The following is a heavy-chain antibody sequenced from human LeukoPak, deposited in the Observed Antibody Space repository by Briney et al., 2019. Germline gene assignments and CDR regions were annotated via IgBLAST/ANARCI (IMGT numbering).Heavy chain of an antibody. J-gene: IGHJ4*02. D-gene: IGHD6-13*01. CDR3: ARARRDRSWYIDDC. CDR1: GFTVSSNY. Sequence: PGGSLRLSCAASGFTVSSNYMSWVRQAPGKGLEWVSAISGSGGSTYYADSVKGRFTISRDNAKNSLYLQMNSLRAEDTAVYYCARARRDRSWYIDDCWGQGTLVTVSS. V-gene: IGHV3-23*01. CDR2: ISGSGGST.